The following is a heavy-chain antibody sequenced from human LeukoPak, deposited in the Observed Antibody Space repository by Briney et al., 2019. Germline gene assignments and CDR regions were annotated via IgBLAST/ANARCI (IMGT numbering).Heavy chain of an antibody. D-gene: IGHD3-22*01. V-gene: IGHV4-30-4*01. CDR2: IYYSGST. CDR3: ARAGYDSSGYYYDDAFDI. Sequence: IWVRQAPGKGLEWIGYIYYSGSTYYNPSLKSRVTVSVDTSKNQFSLKLSSVTAADTAVYYCARAGYDSSGYYYDDAFDIWGQGTMVTVSS. J-gene: IGHJ3*02.